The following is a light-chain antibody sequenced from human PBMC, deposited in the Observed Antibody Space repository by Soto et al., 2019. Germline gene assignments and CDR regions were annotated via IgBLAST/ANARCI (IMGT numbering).Light chain of an antibody. V-gene: IGKV1-9*01. J-gene: IGKJ4*01. Sequence: IQLTQSPSSLSASIGDRVTITCRVSQGIGSYLAWYRQKAGKAPELLIEAASTLQSGVPSRFSGSGSGTDFALTISSLQPEDFATYYCQQLKRYPLSFGGGTKVEIK. CDR2: AAS. CDR1: QGIGSY. CDR3: QQLKRYPLS.